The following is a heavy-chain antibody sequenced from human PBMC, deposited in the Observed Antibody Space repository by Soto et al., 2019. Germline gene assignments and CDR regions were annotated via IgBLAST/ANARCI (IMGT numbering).Heavy chain of an antibody. CDR3: ARVVGRVAAAGMLDY. Sequence: GGSLRLSCAASGFTYSSYSMNWVRQAPGQGLEWVSSISSSSSYIYYADSVKGRFTISRDNAKNSLYLQMNSLRAEDTAVYYCARVVGRVAAAGMLDYWGQGTLVTVSS. V-gene: IGHV3-21*01. CDR2: ISSSSSYI. J-gene: IGHJ4*02. CDR1: GFTYSSYS. D-gene: IGHD6-13*01.